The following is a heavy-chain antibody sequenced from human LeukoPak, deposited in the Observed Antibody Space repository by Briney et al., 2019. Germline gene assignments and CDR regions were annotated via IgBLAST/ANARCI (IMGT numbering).Heavy chain of an antibody. Sequence: PGGSLRLSCAASGFTFDDYGMSWVRQAPGKGLEWVSGINWNGGSTGYADSVKGRFTISRDNAKNSLYLQMNSLRAEDTALYYCARDDNDGPYCSSTSCDYYMDVWGKGTTVTVSS. J-gene: IGHJ6*03. CDR2: INWNGGST. D-gene: IGHD2-2*01. CDR3: ARDDNDGPYCSSTSCDYYMDV. CDR1: GFTFDDYG. V-gene: IGHV3-20*04.